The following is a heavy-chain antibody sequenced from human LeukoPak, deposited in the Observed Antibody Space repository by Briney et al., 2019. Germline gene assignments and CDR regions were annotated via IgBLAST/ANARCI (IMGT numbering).Heavy chain of an antibody. Sequence: SETLSLTRTVSGGSISSYYWSWIRQPPGKGLEWIGYIYYSGSTNYNPSLKSRVTISVDASKNQFSLKLSSVTAADTAVYYCARHGGEVATGPFDYWGQGTLVTVSS. CDR3: ARHGGEVATGPFDY. D-gene: IGHD5-12*01. CDR1: GGSISSYY. CDR2: IYYSGST. J-gene: IGHJ4*02. V-gene: IGHV4-59*08.